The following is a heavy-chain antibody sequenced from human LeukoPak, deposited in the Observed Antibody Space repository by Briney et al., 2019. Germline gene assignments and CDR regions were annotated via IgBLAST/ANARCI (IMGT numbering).Heavy chain of an antibody. CDR3: ARVQYYYDSSGSAIYYYYYVDV. Sequence: ASVKVSCKASGGTFSSYAISWVRQAPGQGLEWMGGIIPIFGTANYAQKFQGRVTITADESTSTAYMELSSLRSEDTAVYYCARVQYYYDSSGSAIYYYYYVDVWGKGTTVTISS. CDR2: IIPIFGTA. D-gene: IGHD3-22*01. J-gene: IGHJ6*03. V-gene: IGHV1-69*13. CDR1: GGTFSSYA.